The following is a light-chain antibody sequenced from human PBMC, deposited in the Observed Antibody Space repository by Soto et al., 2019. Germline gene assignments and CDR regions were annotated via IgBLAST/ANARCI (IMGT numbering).Light chain of an antibody. CDR1: QSASRY. J-gene: IGKJ2*01. CDR2: RAS. Sequence: DIQMTQSPSSLSASIGDRVTITCRASQSASRYLNWYQQKPGKAPNFRIYRASNLQSGVPSRFSGSGSWTDFTLTISSLQPEDFATYYCQQSFTMPLTFGQGTKLEIK. CDR3: QQSFTMPLT. V-gene: IGKV1-39*01.